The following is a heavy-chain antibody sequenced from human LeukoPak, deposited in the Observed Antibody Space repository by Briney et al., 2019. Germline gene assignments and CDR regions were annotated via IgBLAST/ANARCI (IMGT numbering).Heavy chain of an antibody. CDR2: INWNGGRT. J-gene: IGHJ5*01. D-gene: IGHD2-21*02. CDR3: ARGESSYCSGGCYFAS. V-gene: IGHV3-20*04. CDR1: GFTFNDYG. Sequence: PGGSLRLSCAASGFTFNDYGMSWVRQAPGKGLEWVSGINWNGGRTGYADSMKGRFIISRDNAKNSLYLQANSLRAEDTAMYYCARGESSYCSGGCYFASWGQGTLVTISS.